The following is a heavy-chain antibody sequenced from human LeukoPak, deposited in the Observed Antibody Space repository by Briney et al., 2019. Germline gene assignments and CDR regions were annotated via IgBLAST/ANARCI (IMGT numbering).Heavy chain of an antibody. CDR2: IYQRATV. D-gene: IGHD3-22*01. Sequence: SETLSLTCNVSGYSISSGYFWGWVRQAPGKGLEWIGSIYQRATVHYNPSLKSRVTISLDTSKNHFSLNLRSMQASDTAVYYCARVIEVYYYDSSGYYSRWYFDLWGRGTLVTVSS. V-gene: IGHV4-38-2*02. J-gene: IGHJ2*01. CDR3: ARVIEVYYYDSSGYYSRWYFDL. CDR1: GYSISSGYF.